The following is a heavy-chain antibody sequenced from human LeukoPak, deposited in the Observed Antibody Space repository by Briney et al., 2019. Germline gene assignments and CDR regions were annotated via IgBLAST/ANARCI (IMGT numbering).Heavy chain of an antibody. Sequence: PGGSLRLSCAASGFTFSSYAMSWVRQAPGKGLEWVAVISYDGSNKYYADSVKGRFTISRDNSKNTLYLQMNSLRAEDTAVYYCAKDRAIYSSGWYDAFDIWGQGTMVTVSS. D-gene: IGHD6-19*01. CDR1: GFTFSSYA. CDR2: ISYDGSNK. J-gene: IGHJ3*02. CDR3: AKDRAIYSSGWYDAFDI. V-gene: IGHV3-30*18.